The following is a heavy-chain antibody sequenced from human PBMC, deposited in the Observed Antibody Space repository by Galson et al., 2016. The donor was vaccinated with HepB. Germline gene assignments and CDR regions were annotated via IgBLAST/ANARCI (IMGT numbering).Heavy chain of an antibody. J-gene: IGHJ3*01. Sequence: SLRLSCAASGFTFSSYSMTWVRQAPGQGLEWVASISTASSYKYYADSVKGRFTISRDNAKNSLNLQMNGLRAGDTAVYYCATDLGPRGIWGVDGFDVWGQGTMVTVSS. CDR2: ISTASSYK. CDR1: GFTFSSYS. CDR3: ATDLGPRGIWGVDGFDV. V-gene: IGHV3-21*01. D-gene: IGHD1-14*01.